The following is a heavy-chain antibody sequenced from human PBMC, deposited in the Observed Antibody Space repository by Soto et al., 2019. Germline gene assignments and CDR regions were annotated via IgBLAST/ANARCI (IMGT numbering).Heavy chain of an antibody. V-gene: IGHV3-53*02. J-gene: IGHJ3*02. Sequence: EVQLVETGGGLIQPGGSLRLSCAASGFTVSSNYMSWVRQAPGKGLEWVSVIYSGGSTYYADSVKGRFTISRDNSKNTLYLQMNSLRAEDTAVYHCARPYSYDTKTDDAFDIWGQGTMVTVSS. D-gene: IGHD3-22*01. CDR1: GFTVSSNY. CDR2: IYSGGST. CDR3: ARPYSYDTKTDDAFDI.